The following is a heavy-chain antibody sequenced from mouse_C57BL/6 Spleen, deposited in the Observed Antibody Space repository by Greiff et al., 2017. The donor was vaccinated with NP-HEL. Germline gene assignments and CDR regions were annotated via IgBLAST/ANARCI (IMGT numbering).Heavy chain of an antibody. Sequence: EVMLVESGGDLVKPGGSLKLSCAASGFTFSSYGMSWVRQTPDKRLEWVATISSGGSYTYYPDSVKGRFTISRDNAKNTLYLQMSSLKSEDTAMYYCARPPCAYWGQGTLVTVSA. J-gene: IGHJ3*01. CDR2: ISSGGSYT. CDR1: GFTFSSYG. CDR3: ARPPCAY. V-gene: IGHV5-6*01.